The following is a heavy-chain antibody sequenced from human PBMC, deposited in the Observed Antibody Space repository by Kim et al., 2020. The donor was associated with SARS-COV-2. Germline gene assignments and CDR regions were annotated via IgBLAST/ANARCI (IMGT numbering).Heavy chain of an antibody. Sequence: SETLSLTCTVSGGSISSGGYYWSWIRQHPGKGLEWIGYIYYSGSTYYNPSLKSRVTISVDTSKNQFSLKLNSVTAADTAVYYCARETIAARVRLFDYWGQETLVTVSS. V-gene: IGHV4-31*03. J-gene: IGHJ4*02. CDR3: ARETIAARVRLFDY. D-gene: IGHD6-13*01. CDR1: GGSISSGGYY. CDR2: IYYSGST.